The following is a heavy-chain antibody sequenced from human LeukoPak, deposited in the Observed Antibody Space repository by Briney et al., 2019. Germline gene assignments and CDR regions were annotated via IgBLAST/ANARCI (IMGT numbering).Heavy chain of an antibody. CDR3: ARHDEVGYCSSTSCRWSFDI. V-gene: IGHV4-59*08. D-gene: IGHD2-2*01. CDR2: LYYTGST. Sequence: SETLSLTCTVSGGSISSYYWSWIRQPPGKGLEWIGYLYYTGSTNYNPSLKSRVTISVDTSKNQFSLKLSSVTAADTAVYYCARHDEVGYCSSTSCRWSFDIWGQGTMVTVSS. J-gene: IGHJ3*02. CDR1: GGSISSYY.